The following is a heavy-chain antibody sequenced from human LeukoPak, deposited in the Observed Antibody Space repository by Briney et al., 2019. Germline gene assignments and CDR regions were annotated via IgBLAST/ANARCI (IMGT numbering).Heavy chain of an antibody. J-gene: IGHJ4*02. V-gene: IGHV1-46*01. CDR2: IDPRSGTT. Sequence: ASVKVSCKTSGYSFITYYMHWVRQASGQGLEWMGIIDPRSGTTSYAQKFQGRVTMTGDTSTSTVYMELSSLTSDDTAVFYCARDAASSRRTGGPSDYWGQGTLVTVSS. CDR3: ARDAASSRRTGGPSDY. D-gene: IGHD2-15*01. CDR1: GYSFITYY.